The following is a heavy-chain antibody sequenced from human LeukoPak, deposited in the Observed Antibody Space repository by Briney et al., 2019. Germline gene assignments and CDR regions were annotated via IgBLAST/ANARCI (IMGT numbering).Heavy chain of an antibody. J-gene: IGHJ6*03. V-gene: IGHV1-18*01. CDR1: GYNFTSYT. CDR2: ISGYNSNT. Sequence: ASVKVSCKASGYNFTSYTISWARQAPGQGLEWMGWISGYNSNTDYTKKFLGRVTMTTDTSTSTAYMELRSLRSDDTAVYYCSRVKAGYYYYMDVWGKGTSVTVSS. CDR3: SRVKAGYYYYMDV.